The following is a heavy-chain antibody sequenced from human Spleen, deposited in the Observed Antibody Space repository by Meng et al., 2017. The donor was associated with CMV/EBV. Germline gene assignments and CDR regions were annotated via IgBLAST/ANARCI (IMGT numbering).Heavy chain of an antibody. D-gene: IGHD4-11*01. CDR2: LYFTGNT. CDR3: ARANEAVSTGAFDY. Sequence: SETLSLTCTVSGGSISRGDYYWGWVRQPPGKGLEWIGTLYFTGNTYYNPSLRSRVTISVDSSKNQFSLKLSSVTAADTAVFYCARANEAVSTGAFDYWGQGKVVTVSS. J-gene: IGHJ4*02. CDR1: GGSISRGDYY. V-gene: IGHV4-39*07.